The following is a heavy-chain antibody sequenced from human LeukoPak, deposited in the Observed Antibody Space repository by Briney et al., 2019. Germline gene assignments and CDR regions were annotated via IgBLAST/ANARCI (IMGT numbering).Heavy chain of an antibody. CDR2: IYSGGST. D-gene: IGHD3-22*01. J-gene: IGHJ4*02. V-gene: IGHV3-66*01. CDR1: GFTVSSNY. CDR3: AMGGYDSALYFDY. Sequence: GGSLRLSCAASGFTVSSNYMSWVRQAPGKGLEWVSVIYSGGSTYYADSVKGRFTISRDNFKSTLYLQMNSLRAEDTAVYYCAMGGYDSALYFDYWGQGTLVTVSS.